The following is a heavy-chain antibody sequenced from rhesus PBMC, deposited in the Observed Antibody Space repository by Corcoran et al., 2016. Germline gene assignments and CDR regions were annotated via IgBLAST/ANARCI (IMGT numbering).Heavy chain of an antibody. CDR3: ARHSPGNSLDV. V-gene: IGHV4-80*01. J-gene: IGHJ5-2*02. CDR1: GASISSYG. Sequence: QVQLQESGPGLVKPSETLSLTCTVSGASISSYGWSWIRQPPGKGLEWIGEINGNRGSPTNNSSLKRRVTISKDASKNQFSLKLSSVSAADTAVYSCARHSPGNSLDVWGRGVLVTVSS. CDR2: INGNRGSP.